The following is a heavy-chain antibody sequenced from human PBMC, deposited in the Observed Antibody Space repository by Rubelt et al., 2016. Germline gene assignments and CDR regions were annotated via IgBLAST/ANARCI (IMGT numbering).Heavy chain of an antibody. CDR1: GFTLRSYE. J-gene: IGHJ3*01. CDR3: AREPYDAFDV. Sequence: VWTGGGLVQPGGFLRLSCAASGFTLRSYEMNWVRQAPGKGLEWVSYISSSGRSIYYADSVKGRFTISRDNAKNSLYLQMNSLRAEDTAVYYCAREPYDAFDVWGQGTMVTVSS. V-gene: IGHV3-48*03. CDR2: ISSSGRSI.